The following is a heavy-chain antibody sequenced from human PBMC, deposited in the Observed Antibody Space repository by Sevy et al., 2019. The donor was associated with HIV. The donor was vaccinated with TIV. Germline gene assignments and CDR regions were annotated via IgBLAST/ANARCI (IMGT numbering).Heavy chain of an antibody. Sequence: GGYLRRSCVSSGFTFDDYAMHWVRQAPGKGLEWVSSINWNNGTSRHAASVKGRYTISRENAKNSLYLQMDSLRVEDSAIYHCAKGSPLEWGDYFDFWGQGTLVTVSS. J-gene: IGHJ4*02. CDR1: GFTFDDYA. CDR2: INWNNGTS. D-gene: IGHD1-1*01. V-gene: IGHV3-9*01. CDR3: AKGSPLEWGDYFDF.